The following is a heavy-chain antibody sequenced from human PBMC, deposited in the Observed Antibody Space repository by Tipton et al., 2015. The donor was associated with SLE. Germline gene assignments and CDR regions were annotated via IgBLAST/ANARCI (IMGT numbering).Heavy chain of an antibody. D-gene: IGHD3-3*01. CDR3: ARRDDFWSGFNL. J-gene: IGHJ5*02. CDR2: IYYSGNT. V-gene: IGHV4-59*12. CDR1: GGSISSYY. Sequence: LRLSCTVSGGSISSYYWSWIRQPPGKGLEYIGNIYYSGNTNYNPSLKSRVTISLDTSKSQFSLKLSSVTAADTAVHFCARRDDFWSGFNLWGQGTLVTVSS.